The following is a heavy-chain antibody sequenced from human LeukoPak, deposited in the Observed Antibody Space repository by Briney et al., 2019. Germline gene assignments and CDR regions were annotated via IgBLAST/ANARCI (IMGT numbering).Heavy chain of an antibody. CDR1: YGSISGYY. Sequence: SETLSLTCTVSYGSISGYYWSWIRQSPGKGLVWIGYIYYSGSTNYNPSLKSRVSISIDMPKNQFSLKLSSVTAADTALYYCARHFTYSYDTSGYPRDIFDIWGQGTMVTVSS. CDR2: IYYSGST. V-gene: IGHV4-59*08. CDR3: ARHFTYSYDTSGYPRDIFDI. D-gene: IGHD3-22*01. J-gene: IGHJ3*02.